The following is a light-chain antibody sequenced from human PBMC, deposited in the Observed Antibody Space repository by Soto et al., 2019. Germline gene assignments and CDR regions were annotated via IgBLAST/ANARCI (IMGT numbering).Light chain of an antibody. J-gene: IGKJ4*01. CDR3: QQRSSWPLT. V-gene: IGKV3-11*01. CDR2: DSS. CDR1: QSVSSY. Sequence: EIVLTQFPATLSLSPGDGATLSCRASQSVSSYLAWYQQKRGQAPRLLIYDSSNRATGIPARFSGSGSGTDFILIISSLEPEDFAVYYCQQRSSWPLTFGGGTKVEIK.